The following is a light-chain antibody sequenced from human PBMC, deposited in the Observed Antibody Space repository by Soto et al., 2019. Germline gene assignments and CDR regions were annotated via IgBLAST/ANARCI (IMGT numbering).Light chain of an antibody. CDR1: QSITFY. J-gene: IGKJ1*01. Sequence: DIQMTRSPSSLSASVGDRVTITCRASQSITFYLNWYQQKPGKAPKLLIYEASSLQSGVPSRISGSGSGTDFALTISSLQPEDFATYYCQQSYSSPRTFGQGTKVDIK. CDR2: EAS. CDR3: QQSYSSPRT. V-gene: IGKV1-39*01.